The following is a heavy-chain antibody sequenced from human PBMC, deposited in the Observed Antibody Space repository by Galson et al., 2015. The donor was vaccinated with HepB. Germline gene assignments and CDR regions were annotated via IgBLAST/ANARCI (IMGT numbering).Heavy chain of an antibody. D-gene: IGHD6-6*01. V-gene: IGHV3-23*01. CDR1: GFTFSSYA. J-gene: IGHJ2*01. Sequence: SLRLSCAASGFTFSSYAMSWVRQAPGKGLEWVSGISDSYSTYYADSVKGRLTISRDNSKNTLFLQMNSLRAEDTALYYCAKDVSSSSVWYFDLWGRGTLVTVSS. CDR3: AKDVSSSSVWYFDL. CDR2: ISDSYST.